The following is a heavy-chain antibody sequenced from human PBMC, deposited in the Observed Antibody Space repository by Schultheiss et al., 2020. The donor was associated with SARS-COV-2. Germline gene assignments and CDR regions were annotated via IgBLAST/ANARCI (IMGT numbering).Heavy chain of an antibody. J-gene: IGHJ5*02. CDR3: ARALGSPYTSPRFDP. D-gene: IGHD2-2*02. V-gene: IGHV1-2*02. CDR2: INPNSGGT. Sequence: ASVKVSCKASGYTFTGYYMHWVRQAPGQGLEWMGWINPNSGGTNYAQKLQGRVTMTTDTSTSTAYMELSRLRSDDTAVYYCARALGSPYTSPRFDPWGQGTLVTVSS. CDR1: GYTFTGYY.